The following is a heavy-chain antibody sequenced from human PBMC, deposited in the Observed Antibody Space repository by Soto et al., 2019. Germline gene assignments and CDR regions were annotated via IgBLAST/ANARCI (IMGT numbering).Heavy chain of an antibody. V-gene: IGHV1-3*01. J-gene: IGHJ5*02. Sequence: ASVKVSCKASGYTFTSYARHWVRQAPGQRLEWIGWINAGNGNTKYSQKFQGRVTITRDTSASTAYMELSSLRSEDTAMYYCASHNFWSGYVPSRFDPWGQGTLVTVSS. CDR3: ASHNFWSGYVPSRFDP. CDR1: GYTFTSYA. CDR2: INAGNGNT. D-gene: IGHD3-3*01.